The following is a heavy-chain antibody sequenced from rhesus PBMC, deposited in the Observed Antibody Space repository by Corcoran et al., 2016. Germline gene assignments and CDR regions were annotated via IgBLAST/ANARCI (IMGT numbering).Heavy chain of an antibody. J-gene: IGHJ4*01. D-gene: IGHD3-16*01. CDR3: ARNPSGAYYYFDY. V-gene: IGHV4-165*02. CDR2: IGGSTGNT. Sequence: QVQLQESGPGLLKPSETLSLTCGVSGGSIRCFNWNWIRQSLGKGLECIGYIGGSTGNTYYNPSLKSRVTISADTSNNQFSLKLNSVTAADTAVYYCARNPSGAYYYFDYWGQGVLVTVSS. CDR1: GGSIRCFN.